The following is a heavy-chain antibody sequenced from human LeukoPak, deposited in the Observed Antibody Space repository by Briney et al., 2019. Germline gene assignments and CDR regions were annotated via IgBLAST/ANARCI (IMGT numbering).Heavy chain of an antibody. CDR1: GFTFSSYG. CDR2: ISYDGSNK. D-gene: IGHD1-1*01. CDR3: AKDRSPTGSYYGMDV. J-gene: IGHJ6*02. V-gene: IGHV3-30*18. Sequence: GGSLRLSCAASGFTFSSYGMHWVRQAPGKRLEWVAVISYDGSNKYYADSVKGRFTVSSDKSTDTLYLQMNSLRPEDTAVYYCAKDRSPTGSYYGMDVWGQGTTVIVSS.